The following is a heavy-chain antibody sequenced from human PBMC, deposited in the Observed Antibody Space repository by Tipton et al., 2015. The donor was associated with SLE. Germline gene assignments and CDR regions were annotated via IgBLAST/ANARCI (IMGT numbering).Heavy chain of an antibody. V-gene: IGHV3-23*01. Sequence: SLRLSCAASGFTFSSYGMHWVRQAPGKGLEWVSAISGSGGSTYYADSVKGRFTISRDNSKNTLYLQMNSLRAEDTAVYYCANDRGYEGADAFDIWGQGTMVTVSS. J-gene: IGHJ3*02. CDR3: ANDRGYEGADAFDI. CDR2: ISGSGGST. CDR1: GFTFSSYG. D-gene: IGHD5-12*01.